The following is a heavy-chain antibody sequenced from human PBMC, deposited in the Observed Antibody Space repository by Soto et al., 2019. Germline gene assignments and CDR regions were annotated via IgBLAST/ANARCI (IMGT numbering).Heavy chain of an antibody. CDR1: GGSISSSSYY. V-gene: IGHV4-39*01. Sequence: QLQLQESGPGLVKPSETLSLTCTVSGGSISSSSYYWGWIRQPPGKGLEWIGSIYYSGSTYYNPSLKSRVTISVDTSKNQFSLKLSSVTAADTAVYYCARHISGGSRVAVAGDYWGQGTLVTVSS. D-gene: IGHD6-19*01. CDR2: IYYSGST. J-gene: IGHJ4*02. CDR3: ARHISGGSRVAVAGDY.